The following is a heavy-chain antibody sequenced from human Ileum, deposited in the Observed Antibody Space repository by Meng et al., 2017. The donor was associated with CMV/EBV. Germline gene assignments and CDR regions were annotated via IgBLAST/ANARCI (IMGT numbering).Heavy chain of an antibody. Sequence: ISSGDSYWSWIRQPPGKGLEWIGYIYYSGSTYYNPSLKSRVTISVDTSKNQFSLKLSSVTAADTAVYYCARVPGYYDSSGSMNWFDPWGQGTLVTVSS. CDR2: IYYSGST. V-gene: IGHV4-30-4*08. D-gene: IGHD3-22*01. J-gene: IGHJ5*02. CDR3: ARVPGYYDSSGSMNWFDP. CDR1: ISSGDSY.